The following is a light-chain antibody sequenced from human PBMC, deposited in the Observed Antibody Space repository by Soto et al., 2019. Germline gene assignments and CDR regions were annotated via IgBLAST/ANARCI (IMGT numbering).Light chain of an antibody. CDR2: ANS. Sequence: QAVVTQPPSVSGAPGQRVTISCTWSSSNIGAGYDVHWYQQLPGGAPRLLIYANSNRPSGVPDRFSGSRSGTSASLAITGLQAEDEADYSCQSYDSSLSGFYVFGTGTKVTVL. CDR1: SSNIGAGYD. CDR3: QSYDSSLSGFYV. V-gene: IGLV1-40*01. J-gene: IGLJ1*01.